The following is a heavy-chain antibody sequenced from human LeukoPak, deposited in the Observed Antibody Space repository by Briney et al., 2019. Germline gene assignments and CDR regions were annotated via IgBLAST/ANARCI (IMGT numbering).Heavy chain of an antibody. D-gene: IGHD1-1*01. V-gene: IGHV3-66*01. CDR2: IYSGGTT. CDR1: GFTFSSYA. CDR3: ARVRGWKYFDY. Sequence: GGSLRLSCAASGFTFSSYAMSWVRQAPGKGLKWVSVIYSGGTTYYADSVKGRFTISRDNSKNTLSLQMNSLRAEDTAMYYCARVRGWKYFDYWGQGTLVTVSS. J-gene: IGHJ4*02.